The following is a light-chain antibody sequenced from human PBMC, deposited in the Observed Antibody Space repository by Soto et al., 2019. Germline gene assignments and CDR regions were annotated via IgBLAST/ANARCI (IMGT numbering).Light chain of an antibody. CDR3: HQTAGSLTWT. V-gene: IGKV1-39*01. J-gene: IGKJ1*01. CDR1: QSITYR. Sequence: DIQLTQSPSSLSASVGDSVTITCRASQSITYRLNWYQQKPGKAPEVLIYDTSNLQSGVPPRFSGSGSGTDFALTISSLQPEDFATYYCHQTAGSLTWTFGQGTRVEAK. CDR2: DTS.